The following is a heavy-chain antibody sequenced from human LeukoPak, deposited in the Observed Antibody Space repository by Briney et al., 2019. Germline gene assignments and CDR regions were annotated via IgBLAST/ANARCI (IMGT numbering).Heavy chain of an antibody. CDR2: ISSSGSTI. J-gene: IGHJ6*03. CDR1: GFTFSGYY. CDR3: AKMEGQRLYDYCMDV. Sequence: GGSLRLSCAASGFTFSGYYMSWIRQAPGKGLEWVSYISSSGSTIYYADSVKGRFTISRDNSKNTLYLHMNSLRADDTAVYYCAKMEGQRLYDYCMDVWGRGTTVTVSS. V-gene: IGHV3-11*01. D-gene: IGHD2-8*01.